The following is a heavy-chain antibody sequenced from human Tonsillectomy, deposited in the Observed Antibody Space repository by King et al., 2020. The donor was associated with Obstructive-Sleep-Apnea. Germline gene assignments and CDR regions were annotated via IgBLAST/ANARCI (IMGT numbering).Heavy chain of an antibody. CDR2: INAGKGNT. Sequence: QLVQSGAEVKKPGASVKVSCKGSGYTFTSYAIHCVRQAPGQRLEWMGWINAGKGNTKYSQTFQGRVTITWDTSASTTYMELSSLRSEDTAVYYCARDGPHFFFDNWGQGTLVTVSS. CDR3: ARDGPHFFFDN. CDR1: GYTFTSYA. J-gene: IGHJ4*02. V-gene: IGHV1-3*01.